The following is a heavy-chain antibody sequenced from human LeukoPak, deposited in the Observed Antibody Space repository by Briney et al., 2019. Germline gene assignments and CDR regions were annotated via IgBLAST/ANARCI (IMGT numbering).Heavy chain of an antibody. CDR1: RFTFGHYG. J-gene: IGHJ6*03. CDR3: VRHVHYDILTGYSPVEYYFYYMDV. V-gene: IGHV3-30*04. CDR2: ISSDGVEK. Sequence: GRSLRLSCEAYRFTFGHYGIHWVSQTPGKGLEWVAAISSDGVEKHYADSVKGRFTISRDNSKSPLYLQMNSLRAEDTALYYCVRHVHYDILTGYSPVEYYFYYMDVWGKGTTVTVSS. D-gene: IGHD3-9*01.